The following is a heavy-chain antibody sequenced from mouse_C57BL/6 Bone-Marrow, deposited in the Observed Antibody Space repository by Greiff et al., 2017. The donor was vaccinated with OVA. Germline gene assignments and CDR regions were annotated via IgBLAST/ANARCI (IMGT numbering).Heavy chain of an antibody. J-gene: IGHJ2*01. CDR2: IWSGGST. CDR3: ARSSYYGSRGDENFDD. D-gene: IGHD1-1*01. V-gene: IGHV2-2*01. CDR1: GFSLTSYG. Sequence: VQLVESGPGLVQPSQCLSITCTVSGFSLTSYGVHWVRQSPGKGLEWLGAIWSGGSTDYNAAFISRLSISKDNSKSQVFFKKNSLQADDTAIYYCARSSYYGSRGDENFDDWGQGTTLTVSS.